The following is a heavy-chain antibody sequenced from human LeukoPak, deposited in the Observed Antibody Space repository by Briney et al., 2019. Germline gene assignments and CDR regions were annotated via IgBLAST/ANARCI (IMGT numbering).Heavy chain of an antibody. D-gene: IGHD3-22*01. J-gene: IGHJ4*02. CDR1: GFSFSTYA. V-gene: IGHV3-23*01. CDR3: AKRYYYDSSGYCFDY. Sequence: GGSLRLSCAVSGFSFSTYAMTWVRQAPGKGLEWVSSISDSGRSTYYADSVKGRFTISRDNSKNTLYLQMNSLRAEDTAVYFCAKRYYYDSSGYCFDYWGQGTLVTVSS. CDR2: ISDSGRST.